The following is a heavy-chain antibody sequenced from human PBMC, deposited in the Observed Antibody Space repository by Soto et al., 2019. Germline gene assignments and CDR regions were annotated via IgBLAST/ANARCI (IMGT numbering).Heavy chain of an antibody. CDR3: KKNVILGYGMLDWFDP. CDR1: EVTFRKYA. Sequence: EVQLLESGGGLVQPGGSLRLSCTASEVTFRKYAMSWIRQSPGKGLEWVSAIADDGSTINYADSVRGRFTISRDNPRNTLYLQMNSPRDDDTAFYCCKKNVILGYGMLDWFDPWGRGTLVTVTS. V-gene: IGHV3-23*01. CDR2: IADDGSTI. D-gene: IGHD3-22*01. J-gene: IGHJ5*02.